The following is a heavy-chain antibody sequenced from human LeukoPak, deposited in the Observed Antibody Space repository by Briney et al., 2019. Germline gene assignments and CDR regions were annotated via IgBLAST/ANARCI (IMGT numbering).Heavy chain of an antibody. Sequence: SETLSLTCTVSGVSISSSNSYWGWIRQPPGKGLEWIGSIYYSGNTYYNASLKSQVSISIDTSKNQFSLRLTSVTAADTVVYYCARHDSLYYMDVWGKGTTVTFSS. V-gene: IGHV4-39*01. J-gene: IGHJ6*03. CDR2: IYYSGNT. CDR1: GVSISSSNSY. CDR3: ARHDSLYYMDV.